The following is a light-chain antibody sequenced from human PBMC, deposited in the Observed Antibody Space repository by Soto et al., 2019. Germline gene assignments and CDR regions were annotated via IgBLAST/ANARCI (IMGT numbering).Light chain of an antibody. CDR1: GNDVGAYNY. Sequence: QSALTQPRSVSGSPGQSVTISCTGTGNDVGAYNYVSWYQQHPGRPPTLMIYDVTQWPAGVPERFSGSKSGNTASLTISGLQAEDEADYFCCSYAGGYIYVFGTGTKVTVL. J-gene: IGLJ1*01. V-gene: IGLV2-11*01. CDR3: CSYAGGYIYV. CDR2: DVT.